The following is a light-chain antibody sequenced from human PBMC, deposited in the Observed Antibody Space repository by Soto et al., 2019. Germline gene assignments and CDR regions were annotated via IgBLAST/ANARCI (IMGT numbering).Light chain of an antibody. CDR2: STS. Sequence: QTVVTQEPSLTVSPGGTVTLTCASSTGAVTSGYYPNWFQQKPGQAPRPLIYSTSNKHSWTPARFSGSLLGGKAALTLSGVQPEDEAEYYCLLYYGGAYVFGTGTKLTV. CDR1: TGAVTSGYY. V-gene: IGLV7-43*01. J-gene: IGLJ1*01. CDR3: LLYYGGAYV.